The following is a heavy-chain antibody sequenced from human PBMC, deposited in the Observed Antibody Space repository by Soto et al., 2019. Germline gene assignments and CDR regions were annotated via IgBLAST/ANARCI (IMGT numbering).Heavy chain of an antibody. CDR3: ATLDTAEIQTAAY. V-gene: IGHV3-64*01. D-gene: IGHD2-15*01. CDR2: ISSNGGST. J-gene: IGHJ4*02. CDR1: GFTFSSYA. Sequence: PGGSLRLSCAASGFTFSSYAMHWVRQAPGKGLEYVSAISSNGGSTYYANSVKGRFTISRDNSKNTLYLQMGSLRFEDTAVYYCATLDTAEIQTAAYWGQGTLVTVSS.